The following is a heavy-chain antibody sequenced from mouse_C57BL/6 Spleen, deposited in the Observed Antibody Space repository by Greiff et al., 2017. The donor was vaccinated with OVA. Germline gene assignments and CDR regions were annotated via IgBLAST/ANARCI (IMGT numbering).Heavy chain of an antibody. J-gene: IGHJ4*01. D-gene: IGHD2-4*01. CDR3: TRGDYDYDWARDY. CDR2: IDPETGGT. Sequence: QVQLQQSGAELVRPGASVTLSCKASGYTFTDYEMHWVKQTPVHGLEWIGAIDPETGGTAYNQKFEGKAILTADKSSSTAYMELRSLTSEDSAVYYCTRGDYDYDWARDYWGQGTSVTVSS. V-gene: IGHV1-15*01. CDR1: GYTFTDYE.